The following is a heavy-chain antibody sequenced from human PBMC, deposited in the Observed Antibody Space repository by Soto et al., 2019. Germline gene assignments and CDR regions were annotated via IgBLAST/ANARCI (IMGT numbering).Heavy chain of an antibody. V-gene: IGHV4-34*01. Sequence: PSETLSLTCAVYGGSFSNNYWIWIRQPPGKGLEWIGEINHSGVTNYNPSLKSRVTISVDTSKKQFSLKLKSVTAADTAVYYCAGASTYCDTNTCYTGWIDPWGQGALVTVSS. J-gene: IGHJ5*02. CDR2: INHSGVT. CDR3: AGASTYCDTNTCYTGWIDP. D-gene: IGHD2-2*02. CDR1: GGSFSNNY.